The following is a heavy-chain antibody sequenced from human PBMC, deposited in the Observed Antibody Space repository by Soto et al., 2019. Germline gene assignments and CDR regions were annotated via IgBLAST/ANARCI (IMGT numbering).Heavy chain of an antibody. Sequence: EVQLVESGGGVVRPGGSLRLSCAASGFTFDDYGMSWVRQAPGKGLEWVSGINWNGGSTGYADSVKGRFTISRDNAKISLYLQMNSLRDEDTALYYCARVSNDYGDYSDAFDICGQGTMVTVSS. J-gene: IGHJ3*02. D-gene: IGHD4-17*01. CDR3: ARVSNDYGDYSDAFDI. V-gene: IGHV3-20*04. CDR1: GFTFDDYG. CDR2: INWNGGST.